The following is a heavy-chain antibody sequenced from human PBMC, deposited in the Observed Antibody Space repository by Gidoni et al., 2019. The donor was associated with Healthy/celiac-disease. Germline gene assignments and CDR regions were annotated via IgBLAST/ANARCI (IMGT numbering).Heavy chain of an antibody. CDR2: ISSSSSYI. J-gene: IGHJ6*02. V-gene: IGHV3-21*01. CDR1: GFTFSSYS. D-gene: IGHD6-6*01. Sequence: EVQLVESGGGLVKPGGSLRLSCAASGFTFSSYSMNWVRQAPGKGLEWVSSISSSSSYIYYADSVKGRFTISRDNAKNSLYLQMNSLRAEDTAVYYCARDPGGSSSSEYYYYGMDVWGQGTTVTVSS. CDR3: ARDPGGSSSSEYYYYGMDV.